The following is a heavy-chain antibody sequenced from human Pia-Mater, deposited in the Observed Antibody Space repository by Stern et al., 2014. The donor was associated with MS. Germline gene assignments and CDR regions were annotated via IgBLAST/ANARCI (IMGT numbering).Heavy chain of an antibody. CDR1: GFTFRKYD. J-gene: IGHJ4*02. V-gene: IGHV3-13*01. CDR2: IGTADDT. CDR3: AVGVNGRLEY. Sequence: EVQLVESRGGVIQGGGSLRLSCAASGFTFRKYDMHWVRQRLGEGLQWVSAIGTADDTFYPDSVKGRFTISRDDGANFLYLQMNGLRDDDTAVYYCAVGVNGRLEYWGQGTLVTVSS. D-gene: IGHD3-10*01.